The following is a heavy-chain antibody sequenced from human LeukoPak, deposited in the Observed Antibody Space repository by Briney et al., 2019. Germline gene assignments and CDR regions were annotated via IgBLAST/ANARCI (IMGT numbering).Heavy chain of an antibody. CDR1: GFTFSSYD. V-gene: IGHV3-33*05. Sequence: GGSLRLSCAASGFTFSSYDIHWVRQAPGKGLEWVAVISYDGSNKYYADSVKGRFTISRDNSKNTVYLQMNSLRTEDTALYYCAANFDFWGQGTLVTVSS. CDR3: AANFDF. J-gene: IGHJ4*02. CDR2: ISYDGSNK.